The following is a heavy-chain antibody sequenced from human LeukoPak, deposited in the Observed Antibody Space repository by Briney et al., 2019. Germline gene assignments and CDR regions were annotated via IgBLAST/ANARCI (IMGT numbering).Heavy chain of an antibody. CDR2: VYYSGST. CDR3: ATNTGTVFDY. D-gene: IGHD7-27*01. V-gene: IGHV4-59*01. CDR1: GDFITAYY. Sequence: SETLSLTCTVSGDFITAYYWSWIRQPPGKGLEWIGYVYYSGSTEYNPSLRSRVTISLEMSKHQFTLNLSSVTAADTAVYYGATNTGTVFDYWGQGALVTVSS. J-gene: IGHJ4*02.